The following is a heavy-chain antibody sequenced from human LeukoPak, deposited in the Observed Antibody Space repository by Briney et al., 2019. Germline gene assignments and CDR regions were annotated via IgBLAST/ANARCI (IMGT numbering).Heavy chain of an antibody. D-gene: IGHD2-8*01. Sequence: GGSLRLSCTTSGFPFNIYSMAWVRQAPGKGLEWVSSISSKGDYICYADSVKGRFTISRDSSANSMYLQMNSLRAEDAAVYYCVRGMQPSLMRASGMSYWGQGTLVIVSS. V-gene: IGHV3-23*01. CDR1: GFPFNIYS. J-gene: IGHJ4*02. CDR2: ISSKGDYI. CDR3: VRGMQPSLMRASGMSY.